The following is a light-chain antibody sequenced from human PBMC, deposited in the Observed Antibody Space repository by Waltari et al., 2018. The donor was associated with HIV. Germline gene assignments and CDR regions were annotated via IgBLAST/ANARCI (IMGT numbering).Light chain of an antibody. CDR1: QTIRTY. V-gene: IGKV1-39*01. Sequence: DIQMTQSPSSLSASLGDRVIITCRSSQTIRTYVNWYQQKPGRAPNLLIYAASTLHDGVASRFSGSGSGTEFNLTINSLQVEDFAVYYCQQSYSGLTFGPGTKVDV. CDR3: QQSYSGLT. CDR2: AAS. J-gene: IGKJ3*01.